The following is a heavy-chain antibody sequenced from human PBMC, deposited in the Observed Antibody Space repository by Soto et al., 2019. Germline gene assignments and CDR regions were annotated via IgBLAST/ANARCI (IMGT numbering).Heavy chain of an antibody. CDR2: IYHSGST. V-gene: IGHV4-30-2*01. D-gene: IGHD2-15*01. CDR3: AREARCSGGSCRHAFDI. Sequence: PSETLSLSCAVSGGSISSGVYSWIWIRQPPGKVLEWIGYIYHSGSTYYNPSLKSRVTISVDRSKNQFSLKLSSVTAADTAVYYCAREARCSGGSCRHAFDIWGQGTMVTVSS. J-gene: IGHJ3*02. CDR1: GGSISSGVYS.